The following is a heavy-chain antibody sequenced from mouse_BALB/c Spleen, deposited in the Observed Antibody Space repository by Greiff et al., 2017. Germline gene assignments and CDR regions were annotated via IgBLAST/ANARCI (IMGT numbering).Heavy chain of an antibody. CDR2: IRSKSNNYAT. CDR3: VRRSYDYDAFAY. V-gene: IGHV10-1*02. D-gene: IGHD2-4*01. J-gene: IGHJ3*01. CDR1: GFTFNTYA. Sequence: EVQLVESGGGLVQPKGSLKLSCAASGFTFNTYAMNWVRQAPGKGVEWVARIRSKSNNYATYYADSVKDRFTISRDDSQSMLYLQMNNLKTEDTDMYYCVRRSYDYDAFAYWGQGTLVTVSA.